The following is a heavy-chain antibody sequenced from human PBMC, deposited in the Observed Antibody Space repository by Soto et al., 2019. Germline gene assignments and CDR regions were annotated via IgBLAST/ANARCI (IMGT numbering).Heavy chain of an antibody. CDR3: LLSINHMSNSWYRYYYNYGMDV. J-gene: IGHJ6*01. D-gene: IGHD6-13*01. CDR2: IIPSLGIA. CDR1: GGTFSSYT. V-gene: IGHV1-69*02. Sequence: QVQLVQSGAEVKKPGSSVKVSCKASGGTFSSYTISWVRQAPGQGLEWMGRIIPSLGIANYAQKFQGRFTMTADHPTSTAGMELSILRSEYTGGYYCLLSINHMSNSWYRYYYNYGMDVW.